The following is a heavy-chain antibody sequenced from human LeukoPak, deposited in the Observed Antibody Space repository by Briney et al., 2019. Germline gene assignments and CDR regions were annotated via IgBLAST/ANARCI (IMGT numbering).Heavy chain of an antibody. V-gene: IGHV4-34*01. D-gene: IGHD6-19*01. J-gene: IGHJ4*02. CDR3: ARESSGWYFFDY. CDR1: GGSFSGYY. Sequence: PSETLSLTRALYGGSFSGYYWSWIRQPPRKGLEWIGEINLSGSAPHKPPLKSRVTISVDTSKNQFSLKLSSVTAADKAVDYCARESSGWYFFDYWGQGTLVTVSS. CDR2: INLSGSA.